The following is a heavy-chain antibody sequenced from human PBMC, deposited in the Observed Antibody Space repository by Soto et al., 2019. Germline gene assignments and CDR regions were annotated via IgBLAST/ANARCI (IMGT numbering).Heavy chain of an antibody. Sequence: QVQLVESGGGVVQPGGSLRLSCAASGFTFRNYAMHWVRQAPGKGLECLAVIAYDGSNAFYIDSVKGRFTISRDNSKNTLYLHMDRLRSEDTGVYYCARGDREDILVVVGARPGEYGIDIWGQGTTVTVSS. CDR1: GFTFRNYA. CDR2: IAYDGSNA. J-gene: IGHJ6*02. CDR3: ARGDREDILVVVGARPGEYGIDI. D-gene: IGHD2-15*01. V-gene: IGHV3-30-3*01.